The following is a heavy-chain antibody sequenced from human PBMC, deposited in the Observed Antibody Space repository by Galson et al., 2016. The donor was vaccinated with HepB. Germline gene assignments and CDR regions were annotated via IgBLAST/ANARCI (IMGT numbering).Heavy chain of an antibody. CDR3: ATFTFGAVTVYVFDI. Sequence: SETLSLTCTVSGGSVSTGSYFWGWIRQSPGKGLEWIGSIYYNGDTYYSQFLKSRLNISADTSKNQLSLKMSSVTAADTAVYYCATFTFGAVTVYVFDIWGQGTMVTVSS. CDR1: GGSVSTGSYF. CDR2: IYYNGDT. D-gene: IGHD3-16*01. J-gene: IGHJ3*02. V-gene: IGHV4-39*01.